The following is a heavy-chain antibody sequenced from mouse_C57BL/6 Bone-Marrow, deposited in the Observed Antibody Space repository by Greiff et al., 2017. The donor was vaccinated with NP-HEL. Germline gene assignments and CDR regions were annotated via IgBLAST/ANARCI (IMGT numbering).Heavy chain of an antibody. CDR2: INPGSGGT. CDR3: ARGVLTTVVRYWYIDV. J-gene: IGHJ1*03. Sequence: QVQLQQSGAELVRPGTSVKVSCKASGYAFTNSLIEWVKQRPGQGLEWIGVINPGSGGTNYHEQFKGKATLTADKSSSTAYMQLSSLTSEDSAVYFCARGVLTTVVRYWYIDVWGTGTTVTVSS. D-gene: IGHD1-1*01. V-gene: IGHV1-54*01. CDR1: GYAFTNSL.